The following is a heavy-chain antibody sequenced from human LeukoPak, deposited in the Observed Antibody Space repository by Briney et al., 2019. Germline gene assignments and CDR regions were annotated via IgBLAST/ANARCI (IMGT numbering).Heavy chain of an antibody. V-gene: IGHV3-30*02. D-gene: IGHD2-2*02. Sequence: GGSLRLSCVEPLLSFTVYSVRSVSQAPGKGPEWVAFIRYDGSNEYYADSVKGRFTISRDNSKNTLYLQMNSLRAEDTAVYYCATDTSYCTRTSFYILHFDYWGQGTLVTVSS. CDR2: IRYDGSNE. J-gene: IGHJ4*02. CDR3: ATDTSYCTRTSFYILHFDY. CDR1: LLSFTVYS.